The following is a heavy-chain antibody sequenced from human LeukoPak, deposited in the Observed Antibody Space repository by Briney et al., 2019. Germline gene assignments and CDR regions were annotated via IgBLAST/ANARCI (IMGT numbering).Heavy chain of an antibody. V-gene: IGHV1-69*13. CDR1: GGTFSSYA. Sequence: ASVKVSCKASGGTFSSYAISWVRQTPGQGLEWMGGIIPIFGTANYAQKFQGRVTITADESTSTAYMELSSLRSEDTAVYYCARGTGYSYGYSDYWGQGTLVTVSS. CDR2: IIPIFGTA. D-gene: IGHD5-18*01. J-gene: IGHJ4*02. CDR3: ARGTGYSYGYSDY.